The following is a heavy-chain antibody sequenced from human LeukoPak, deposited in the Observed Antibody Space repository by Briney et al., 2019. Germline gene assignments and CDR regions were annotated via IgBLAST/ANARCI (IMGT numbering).Heavy chain of an antibody. Sequence: ASVKVSCKASGGTFSSYAISWVRQAPGQGLEWMGGIIPIFGTANYAQKFQGRVTITRNTSISTAYMELSSLRSEDTAVYYCAAYYYDSSGYYGSGSSVDIWGQGTMVTVSS. CDR1: GGTFSSYA. D-gene: IGHD3-22*01. J-gene: IGHJ3*02. V-gene: IGHV1-69*05. CDR3: AAYYYDSSGYYGSGSSVDI. CDR2: IIPIFGTA.